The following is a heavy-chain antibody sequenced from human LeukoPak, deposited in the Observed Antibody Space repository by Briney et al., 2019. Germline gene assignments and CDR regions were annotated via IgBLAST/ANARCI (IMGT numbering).Heavy chain of an antibody. CDR1: GGSFSGYY. V-gene: IGHV4-34*01. J-gene: IGHJ4*02. Sequence: SETLSLTCAVYGGSFSGYYWSWIRQPPGKGLEWIGEINHSGSTNYNPSLKSRVTISVDTSKNQFSPKLSSVTAADTAVYYCARVGDQLLYYFDYWGQGTLVTVSS. D-gene: IGHD2/OR15-2a*01. CDR3: ARVGDQLLYYFDY. CDR2: INHSGST.